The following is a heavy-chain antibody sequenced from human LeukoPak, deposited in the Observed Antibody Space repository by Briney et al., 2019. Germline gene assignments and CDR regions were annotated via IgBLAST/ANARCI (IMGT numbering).Heavy chain of an antibody. CDR2: ISGSGSNT. J-gene: IGHJ4*02. CDR3: AKERGISYTYEFDY. D-gene: IGHD3-16*01. V-gene: IGHV3-23*01. CDR1: GFTFANYA. Sequence: SLRLSCAASGFTFANYAMTWVRQAPGKGLDWVSLISGSGSNTYYTDSVHGRFTISRDNSRNTLYLQMSSLRAEDTAIYYCAKERGISYTYEFDYWGQGALVTVSS.